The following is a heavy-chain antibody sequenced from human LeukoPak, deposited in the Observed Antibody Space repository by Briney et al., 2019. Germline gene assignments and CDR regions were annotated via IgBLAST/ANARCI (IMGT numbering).Heavy chain of an antibody. CDR3: AKHRFESGGYHSTD. J-gene: IGHJ4*02. Sequence: PGGSLRLSCAASGFTFSTYAMSWVRQTPAKGLAWVSTISGGSGSTYCADSVKGRFTISRDNSKNTLYLQMNSLRDEDTAVYYCAKHRFESGGYHSTDWGQGTLVTVSS. V-gene: IGHV3-23*01. CDR2: ISGGSGST. CDR1: GFTFSTYA. D-gene: IGHD3-22*01.